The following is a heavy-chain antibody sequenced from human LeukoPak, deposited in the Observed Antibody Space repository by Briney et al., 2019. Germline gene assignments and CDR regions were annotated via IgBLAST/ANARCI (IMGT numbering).Heavy chain of an antibody. J-gene: IGHJ4*02. CDR3: AKVGAQEAAGDY. Sequence: PGGSLRLSCAASGFTFSSYGMHWVRQAPGKGLEWVAVISYDGSNKYYADSVKGRFTISRDNSKNTLYLQMNSLRAEDTAVYYCAKVGAQEAAGDYWGQGTLVTVSS. D-gene: IGHD6-13*01. CDR1: GFTFSSYG. CDR2: ISYDGSNK. V-gene: IGHV3-30*18.